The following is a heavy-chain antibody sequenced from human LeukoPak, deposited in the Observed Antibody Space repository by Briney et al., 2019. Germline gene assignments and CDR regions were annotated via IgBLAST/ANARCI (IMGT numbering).Heavy chain of an antibody. CDR1: GFTFSSYG. V-gene: IGHV3-23*01. Sequence: PGGSLRLSCAASGFTFSSYGMSWVRQAPGKGLEWVSAISGSGGSTYYADSVKGRFTISRDNSKNTLYLQMNSLRAEDTAVYYCAKTPPHYDILTGYYIGTTPGFDYWGQGTLVTVSS. CDR3: AKTPPHYDILTGYYIGTTPGFDY. CDR2: ISGSGGST. J-gene: IGHJ4*02. D-gene: IGHD3-9*01.